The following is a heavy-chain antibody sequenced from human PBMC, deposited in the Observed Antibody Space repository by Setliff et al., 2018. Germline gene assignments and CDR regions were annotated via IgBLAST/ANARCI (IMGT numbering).Heavy chain of an antibody. V-gene: IGHV4-34*01. Sequence: SETLSLTCAVYGGSFSGSFWSWIRQPPGKGLEWIGEINHTGGTNYTPSLKSRVTISVDTSKNQFSLKLNSVTAADTAIYYCARTYYYASGRSGYYYYYYYMDVWGKGTTVTVSS. D-gene: IGHD3-10*01. CDR2: INHTGGT. CDR3: ARTYYYASGRSGYYYYYYYMDV. CDR1: GGSFSGSF. J-gene: IGHJ6*03.